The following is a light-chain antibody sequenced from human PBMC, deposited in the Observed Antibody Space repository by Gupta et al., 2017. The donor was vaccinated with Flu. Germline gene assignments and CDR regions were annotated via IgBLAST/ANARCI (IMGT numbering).Light chain of an antibody. CDR2: NNN. CDR3: AAWDDSLNGVV. CDR1: SSNIGRNT. V-gene: IGLV1-44*01. J-gene: IGLJ2*01. Sequence: QSVLTQPPSASGTPGQRVTISCSGSSSNIGRNTVDWYHQLPGTAPKLLIYNNNQRPSGVPGRFSGSKSGTSASLAISGLQSEDEADYYCAAWDDSLNGVVFGGGTKLSVL.